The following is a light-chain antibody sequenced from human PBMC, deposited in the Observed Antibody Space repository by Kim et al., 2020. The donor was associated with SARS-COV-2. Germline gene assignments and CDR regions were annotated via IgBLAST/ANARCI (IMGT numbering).Light chain of an antibody. Sequence: SPGERATLSFTASQSVSSNYLAWYQQKPGQAPRLLIDGASSRATGIPDRFSGSGSGTDFTLTISRLEPEDFAVYYCQQYGSSPMYSFGQGTKLEI. V-gene: IGKV3-20*01. CDR3: QQYGSSPMYS. J-gene: IGKJ2*03. CDR1: QSVSSNY. CDR2: GAS.